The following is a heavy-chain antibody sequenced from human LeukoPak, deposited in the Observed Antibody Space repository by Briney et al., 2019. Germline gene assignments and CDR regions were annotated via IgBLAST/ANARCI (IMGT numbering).Heavy chain of an antibody. D-gene: IGHD2-21*02. Sequence: SVKVSCKASGGTFSSYAISWVRQAPGQGLEWMGGIVPIFGTANYAQKFQGRVTITADESTSTAYTELSSLRSEDTAVYYCARDQEEYCGGDCYSGFDYWGQGTLVTVSS. CDR3: ARDQEEYCGGDCYSGFDY. CDR2: IVPIFGTA. J-gene: IGHJ4*02. V-gene: IGHV1-69*13. CDR1: GGTFSSYA.